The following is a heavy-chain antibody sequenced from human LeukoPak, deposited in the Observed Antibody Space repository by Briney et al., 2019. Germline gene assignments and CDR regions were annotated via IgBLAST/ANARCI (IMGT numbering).Heavy chain of an antibody. D-gene: IGHD6-13*01. CDR1: GFTFSSYG. V-gene: IGHV3-30*18. CDR3: AKDRDIAAAGLGDY. CDR2: ISYDGSNK. J-gene: IGHJ4*02. Sequence: GRSLRLSCAASGFTFSSYGMHWVRQAPGKGLEWVAVISYDGSNKYYADSVKGRFTISRDNSKNTLYLQMNSLRAEDTAVYYCAKDRDIAAAGLGDYWGQGTLVTVSS.